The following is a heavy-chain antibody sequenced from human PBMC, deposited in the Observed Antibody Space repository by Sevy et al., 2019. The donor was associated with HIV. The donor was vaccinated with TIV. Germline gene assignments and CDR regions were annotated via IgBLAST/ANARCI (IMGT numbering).Heavy chain of an antibody. Sequence: GGSLRLSCAASGFTVSSNYMSWVRQAPGKGLEWVSVIYSGCSTYYADSVKGRITIARDNSKNTVYLQMNSLRAEDTAVYYCARAYYGGRVFDIWGQGTMVTVSS. CDR2: IYSGCST. V-gene: IGHV3-53*01. J-gene: IGHJ3*02. CDR1: GFTVSSNY. D-gene: IGHD4-17*01. CDR3: ARAYYGGRVFDI.